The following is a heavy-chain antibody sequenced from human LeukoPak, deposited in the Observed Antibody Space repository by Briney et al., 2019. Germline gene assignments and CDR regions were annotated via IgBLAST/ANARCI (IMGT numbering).Heavy chain of an antibody. CDR2: IYYSGST. CDR1: GGSISSSSYY. V-gene: IGHV4-39*01. D-gene: IGHD2/OR15-2a*01. J-gene: IGHJ3*02. CDR3: ARLLSIADAFDI. Sequence: PSETLSLTCTVSGGSISSSSYYWGWLRQPPGKGLEWFVSIYYSGSTYYNPTLKSRVTISVDTSQNQFSLKLSSVSAGDTAIYYCARLLSIADAFDIWGQGTMVTVSS.